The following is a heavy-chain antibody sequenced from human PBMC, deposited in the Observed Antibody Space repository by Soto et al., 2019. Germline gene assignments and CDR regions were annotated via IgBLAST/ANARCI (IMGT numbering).Heavy chain of an antibody. Sequence: QSQTLSLTCAISGDSVSSNSAAWNWIRQSPSRGLEWLGRTYYRSKWYNDYAVSVKSRITINPDTSKNQFSLQLNSVTPEDTAVYYCARERYDILTGYYNSGVYYYGMDVWGQGTTVTVSS. CDR1: GDSVSSNSAA. D-gene: IGHD3-9*01. V-gene: IGHV6-1*01. CDR3: ARERYDILTGYYNSGVYYYGMDV. CDR2: TYYRSKWYN. J-gene: IGHJ6*02.